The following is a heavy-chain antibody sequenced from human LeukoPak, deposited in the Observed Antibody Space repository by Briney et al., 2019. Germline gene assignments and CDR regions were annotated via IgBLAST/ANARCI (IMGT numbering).Heavy chain of an antibody. CDR1: GFTFSSYW. V-gene: IGHV3-7*01. Sequence: GGSLRLSCAASGFTFSSYWMSWVRQAPGKGLECVANIKEDGSEEYYVDSVKGRFSISRDNAKNSLYLQMNSLRAEDTAVYYCARDWLAGNPYHTFDLWGKGTMVTVSS. CDR3: ARDWLAGNPYHTFDL. J-gene: IGHJ3*01. D-gene: IGHD3-22*01. CDR2: IKEDGSEE.